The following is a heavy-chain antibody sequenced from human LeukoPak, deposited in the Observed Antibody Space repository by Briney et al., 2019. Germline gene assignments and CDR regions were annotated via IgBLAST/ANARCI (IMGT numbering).Heavy chain of an antibody. V-gene: IGHV4-59*12. CDR1: GGSISSYY. CDR2: IYYSGST. Sequence: KPSETLSLTCTVSGGSISSYYWSWIRQPPGKGLEWIGYIYYSGSTYYNPSLKSRVTISVDTSKNQFSLKLSSVTAADTAVYYCAREPTDLVVNWFDIWGQGTMVTVSS. CDR3: AREPTDLVVNWFDI. J-gene: IGHJ3*02. D-gene: IGHD2-15*01.